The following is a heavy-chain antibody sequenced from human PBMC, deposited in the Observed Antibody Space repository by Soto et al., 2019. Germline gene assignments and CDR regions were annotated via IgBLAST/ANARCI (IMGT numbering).Heavy chain of an antibody. CDR3: GRGTDYYGSGSYLY. Sequence: QVQLVESGGGGVQPGRSLKPPGPASEFTFSGYVLHWLRQAPGRGLEWGAVIPYEGARKSYKDSVKGRFTISRDNSKNTLYLQMNSLSVEDTAVYYGGRGTDYYGSGSYLYWGQGTLVTVSS. D-gene: IGHD3-10*01. CDR1: EFTFSGYV. CDR2: IPYEGARK. J-gene: IGHJ4*02. V-gene: IGHV3-30-3*01.